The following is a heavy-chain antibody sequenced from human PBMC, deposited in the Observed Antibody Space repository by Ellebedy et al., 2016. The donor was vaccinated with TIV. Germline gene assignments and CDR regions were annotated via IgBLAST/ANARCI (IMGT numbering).Heavy chain of an antibody. Sequence: PGGSLRLSCAASGFTFSSYAMHWVRQGPGQGLEYVSSVSTTGGTTYSANSVKGRFTISSDNSKNTLFLQMGSLRAEDIAVYYCARSYGSGSPDYWGQGTLVTVSS. J-gene: IGHJ4*02. CDR3: ARSYGSGSPDY. D-gene: IGHD3-10*01. CDR1: GFTFSSYA. CDR2: VSTTGGTT. V-gene: IGHV3-64*01.